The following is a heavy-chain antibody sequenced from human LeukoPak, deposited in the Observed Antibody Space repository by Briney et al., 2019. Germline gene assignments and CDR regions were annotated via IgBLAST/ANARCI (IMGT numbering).Heavy chain of an antibody. D-gene: IGHD3-10*01. CDR3: ARPMVRGVINPSFDY. J-gene: IGHJ4*02. Sequence: ASVKVSCKASGGTFSSYTINWVRQAPGQGLEWMGWINPNSGGTNYAQKFQGRATMTRDTSISTAYMELSRLRSDDTAVYYCARPMVRGVINPSFDYWGQGTLVTVSS. CDR1: GGTFSSYT. V-gene: IGHV1-2*02. CDR2: INPNSGGT.